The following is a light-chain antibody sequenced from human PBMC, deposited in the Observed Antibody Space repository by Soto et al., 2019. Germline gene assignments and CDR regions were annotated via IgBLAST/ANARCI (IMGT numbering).Light chain of an antibody. CDR3: CSYAGSSPYV. J-gene: IGLJ1*01. Sequence: QSALTQPASVSGSPGQSITISCTGTSSDVGSYNLVSWYQQHPGKAPKFMIYEGSKRPSGVSNRFSGSKSGNTASLTISGVQAEDEADYYCCSYAGSSPYVFGTGTKLTVL. V-gene: IGLV2-23*01. CDR1: SSDVGSYNL. CDR2: EGS.